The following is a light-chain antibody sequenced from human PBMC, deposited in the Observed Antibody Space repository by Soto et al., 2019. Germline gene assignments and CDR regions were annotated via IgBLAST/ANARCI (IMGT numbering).Light chain of an antibody. V-gene: IGKV3D-15*01. Sequence: EIVMTQSPATLSVSPRERATLSCRASQSVSSNLAWYQQKPGQAPRLLIYGASSRATGLPDRFSGSGSGTDFPLSISRLEPEDFAVYYCQQYSSLWTFGQGTKVDIK. CDR3: QQYSSLWT. CDR2: GAS. CDR1: QSVSSN. J-gene: IGKJ1*01.